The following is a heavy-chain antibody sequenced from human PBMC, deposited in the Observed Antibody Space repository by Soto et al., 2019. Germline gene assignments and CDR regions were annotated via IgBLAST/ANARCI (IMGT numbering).Heavy chain of an antibody. V-gene: IGHV3-74*01. J-gene: IGHJ4*02. Sequence: EVQLVESGGGLVQPGGSLRLSCAAFGFTFSSYWMHWVRQAPGKGLVWVSRINSDGSTTNYADPVKGRFTISRDNAKNTLYLQMNSLRAEDTAVYYCARVPTGGYDWNWGQGTLVTVSS. CDR2: INSDGSTT. D-gene: IGHD5-12*01. CDR1: GFTFSSYW. CDR3: ARVPTGGYDWN.